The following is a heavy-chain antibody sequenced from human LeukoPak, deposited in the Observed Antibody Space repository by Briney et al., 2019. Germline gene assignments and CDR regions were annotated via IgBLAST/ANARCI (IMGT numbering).Heavy chain of an antibody. J-gene: IGHJ3*02. CDR1: GGTFSSYA. Sequence: AASVKVSCKASGGTFSSYAISWVRQAPGQGLEWMGGIIPIFGTANYAQKFQGRVTITADESTSTAYMELSSLRSEDTAVYYCARGYSSGWYYAFDIWGQGTMVTVSS. CDR2: IIPIFGTA. CDR3: ARGYSSGWYYAFDI. D-gene: IGHD6-19*01. V-gene: IGHV1-69*01.